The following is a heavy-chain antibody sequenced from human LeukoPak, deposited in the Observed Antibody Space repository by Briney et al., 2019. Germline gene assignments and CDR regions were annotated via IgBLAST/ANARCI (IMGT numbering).Heavy chain of an antibody. Sequence: SETLSLTCTVSGGSISSYYWSWIRQPPGKGLEWIGYIYYSGSANYSPSLKSRVTISVDTSKNQFSLRLSSVTAADTAVYYCARHGYDILTGSIWGQGAMVTVSS. V-gene: IGHV4-59*08. CDR3: ARHGYDILTGSI. CDR2: IYYSGSA. CDR1: GGSISSYY. D-gene: IGHD3-9*01. J-gene: IGHJ3*02.